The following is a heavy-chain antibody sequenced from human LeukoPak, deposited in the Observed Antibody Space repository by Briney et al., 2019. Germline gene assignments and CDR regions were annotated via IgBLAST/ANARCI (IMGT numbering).Heavy chain of an antibody. J-gene: IGHJ4*02. CDR3: AKTVRYFDWLLSPFDY. CDR1: GFAFSSYG. V-gene: IGHV3-30*18. D-gene: IGHD3-9*01. CDR2: ISYDGSNK. Sequence: GGSLRLSCAASGFAFSSYGMHWVRQAPGKGLEWVAAISYDGSNKYYADSVKGRYTISRDNSKNTLYLQMNSLRAEDTAVYYCAKTVRYFDWLLSPFDYWGQGTLVTVSS.